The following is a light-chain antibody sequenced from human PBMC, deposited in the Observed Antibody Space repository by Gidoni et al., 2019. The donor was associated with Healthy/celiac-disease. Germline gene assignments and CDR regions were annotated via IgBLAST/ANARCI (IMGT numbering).Light chain of an antibody. V-gene: IGKV1-39*01. J-gene: IGKJ1*01. CDR1: QSISSS. CDR3: QQSDSTLALT. Sequence: IQLTQSPSSLSASVGDRVTLTCRASQSISSSLNWYQQKPGKAPKLLIYAASSLQSGIPSRFSGSGSGTDFTLTISSLQPEDFATYYCQQSDSTLALTFGQGTQVEIK. CDR2: AAS.